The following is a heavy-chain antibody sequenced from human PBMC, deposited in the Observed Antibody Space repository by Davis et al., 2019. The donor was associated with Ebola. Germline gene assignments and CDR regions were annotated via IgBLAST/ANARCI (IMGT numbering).Heavy chain of an antibody. D-gene: IGHD3-3*01. CDR3: AREFLDFWSGYRIDY. CDR2: IYHSGST. CDR1: GYSISSGYY. J-gene: IGHJ4*02. Sequence: PSETLSLTCTVSGYSISSGYYWGWIRQPPGKGLEWIGSIYHSGSTYYNPSLKSRVTISVDTSKNQFSLKLSSVTAADTAVYYCAREFLDFWSGYRIDYWGQGTLVTVSS. V-gene: IGHV4-38-2*02.